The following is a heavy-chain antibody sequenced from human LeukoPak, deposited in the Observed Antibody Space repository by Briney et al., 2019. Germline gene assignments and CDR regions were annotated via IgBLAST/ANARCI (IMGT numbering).Heavy chain of an antibody. CDR2: IYNSGST. Sequence: SETLSLTCTVSGGSITSYYWSWIRQPSGKGLEWIAYIYNSGSTNYNPSLKSRVTISVDTSKNQLSRKLSSVTAADTAVYYCARTKVYSGRYYFDYWGQGTLVTVSS. D-gene: IGHD1-26*01. CDR3: ARTKVYSGRYYFDY. CDR1: GGSITSYY. J-gene: IGHJ4*02. V-gene: IGHV4-59*01.